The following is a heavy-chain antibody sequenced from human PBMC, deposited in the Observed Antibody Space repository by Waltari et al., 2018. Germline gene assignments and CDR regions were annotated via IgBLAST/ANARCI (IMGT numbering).Heavy chain of an antibody. CDR1: GGSFSGYY. D-gene: IGHD2-2*02. V-gene: IGHV4-34*01. CDR3: ARGPRGCSSTSCYTPWFDP. J-gene: IGHJ5*02. Sequence: QVQLQQWGAGLLKPSETLSLTCPVYGGSFSGYYWSWIRQPPGKGLEWIGEINHSGSTNYNPSLKSRVTISVDTSKNQFSLKLSSVTAADTAVYYCARGPRGCSSTSCYTPWFDPWGQGTLVTVSS. CDR2: INHSGST.